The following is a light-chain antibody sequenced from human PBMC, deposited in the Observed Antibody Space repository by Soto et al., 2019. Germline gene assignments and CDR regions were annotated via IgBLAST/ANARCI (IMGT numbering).Light chain of an antibody. J-gene: IGKJ5*01. CDR1: QTVATY. CDR2: AAS. V-gene: IGKV1-39*01. Sequence: DIQMTQSPSSLSASVGDRVTITCRASQTVATYSNWYHQKPGKAPKLLIYAASNLQSGVPSRFSGNGSGTAFTLTISNLQPEDFAIYYCQQSHNTLPITFGQGTRLEIK. CDR3: QQSHNTLPIT.